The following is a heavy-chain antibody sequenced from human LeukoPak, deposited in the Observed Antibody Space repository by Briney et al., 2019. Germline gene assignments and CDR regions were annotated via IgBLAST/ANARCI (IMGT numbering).Heavy chain of an antibody. Sequence: GGSLRLSCAASGFTFSSYWMSWVRQAPGKGLEWVAVISYDGSNKYYADSVKGRFTISRDNSKNTLYLQMNSLRAEDTAVYYCARDGSSWLTRHYFDYWGQGTLVTVSS. CDR1: GFTFSSYW. D-gene: IGHD6-13*01. CDR2: ISYDGSNK. J-gene: IGHJ4*02. V-gene: IGHV3-30-3*01. CDR3: ARDGSSWLTRHYFDY.